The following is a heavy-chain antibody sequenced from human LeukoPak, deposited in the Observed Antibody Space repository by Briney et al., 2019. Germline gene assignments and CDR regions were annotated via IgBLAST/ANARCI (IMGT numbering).Heavy chain of an antibody. J-gene: IGHJ4*01. V-gene: IGHV3-53*01. CDR2: IYSGGST. CDR3: ARGYSSGWYGCPFDY. CDR1: GFTVSSNY. Sequence: GGSLRLSCAASGFTVSSNYMSWVRLAPGKGLEWVSVIYSGGSTYYADSVKGRFTISRDNSKNTLYLQMNSLRAEDTAVYYCARGYSSGWYGCPFDYWGHGTLVTVSS. D-gene: IGHD6-19*01.